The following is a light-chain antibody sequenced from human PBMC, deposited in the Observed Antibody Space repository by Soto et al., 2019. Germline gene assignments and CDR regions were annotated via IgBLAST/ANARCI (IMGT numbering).Light chain of an antibody. CDR2: EVT. CDR3: SSYTSSYTWV. Sequence: QSALTQPASVSGSPGQSITISCTGTSSDVGGYNFVSWYQQHPGKAPKLMIYEVTNRPSGVSNRFSGSKSGNTAPLTISGLQAEDEADYCCSSYTSSYTWVFGGGTKLTVL. V-gene: IGLV2-14*01. CDR1: SSDVGGYNF. J-gene: IGLJ3*02.